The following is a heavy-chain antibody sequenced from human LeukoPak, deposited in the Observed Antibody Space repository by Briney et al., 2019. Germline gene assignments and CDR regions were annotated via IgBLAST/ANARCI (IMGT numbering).Heavy chain of an antibody. D-gene: IGHD3-22*01. CDR1: GFTFSSYA. J-gene: IGHJ4*02. CDR2: ISGSGGST. Sequence: GGSLRLSCAASGFTFSSYAMSWVRQAPGKGLEWVSAISGSGGSTYYADSVKGRFTISRDNSKNTLYLQMNSLRAEDTAVYCCAREAPYPYYYDSSGYYYDWGQGTLVTVSS. CDR3: AREAPYPYYYDSSGYYYD. V-gene: IGHV3-23*01.